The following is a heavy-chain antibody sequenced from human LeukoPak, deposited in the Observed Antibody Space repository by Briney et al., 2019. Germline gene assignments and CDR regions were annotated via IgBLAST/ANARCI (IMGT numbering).Heavy chain of an antibody. Sequence: ASVKVSFKASGYTFTSYYMHWVRQAPGQGLEWMGIINPSGGSTSYAQKFQGRVTMTRDTSTSTVYMELSSLRSEDTAVYYCARGARGIYCGGDCDFPWGQGTLVTVSS. V-gene: IGHV1-46*01. D-gene: IGHD2-21*02. J-gene: IGHJ5*02. CDR3: ARGARGIYCGGDCDFP. CDR1: GYTFTSYY. CDR2: INPSGGST.